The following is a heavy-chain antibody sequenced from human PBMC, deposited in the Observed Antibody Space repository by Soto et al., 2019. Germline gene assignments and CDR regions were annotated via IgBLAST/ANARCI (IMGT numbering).Heavy chain of an antibody. V-gene: IGHV1-69*13. CDR3: AREPGIAAAGFSPWFDP. J-gene: IGHJ5*02. CDR1: GGTFSSYA. CDR2: IIPIFGTA. D-gene: IGHD6-13*01. Sequence: GASVKVSCKASGGTFSSYAISWVRQAPGQGLEWMGGIIPIFGTANYAQKFQGRVTITADESTSTAYMELSSLRSEDTAVYYCAREPGIAAAGFSPWFDPWGQGTLVTVS.